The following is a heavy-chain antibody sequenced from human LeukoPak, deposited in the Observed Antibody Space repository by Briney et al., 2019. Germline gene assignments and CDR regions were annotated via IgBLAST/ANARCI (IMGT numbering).Heavy chain of an antibody. CDR2: ISSGSGYI. Sequence: GGSLRLSCAASGFTFSNYSMNWVRQAPGKGLEWVSSISSGSGYIYYADSVKGRFTISRDNAKNSLYLQLNSLRAEDTAVYYCARGGHYDYIWGRYRQKDGFDYWGQGTLVTVSS. J-gene: IGHJ4*02. D-gene: IGHD3-16*02. CDR1: GFTFSNYS. CDR3: ARGGHYDYIWGRYRQKDGFDY. V-gene: IGHV3-21*01.